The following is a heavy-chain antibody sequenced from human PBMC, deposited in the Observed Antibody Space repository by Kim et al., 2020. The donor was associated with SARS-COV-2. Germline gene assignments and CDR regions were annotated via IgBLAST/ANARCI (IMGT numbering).Heavy chain of an antibody. CDR2: IRKKANNYTT. CDR3: ARGSYSDDSWYCGDY. D-gene: IGHD2-15*01. Sequence: GGSLRLSCAGSGFTFSDHYMDWVRQAPGKGLEWVARIRKKANNYTTEYAASVKGRFTISRDDSKNSLYLQMRSLKTDDTAVYYCARGSYSDDSWYCGDYWGQGNLVTVSS. V-gene: IGHV3-72*01. J-gene: IGHJ4*02. CDR1: GFTFSDHY.